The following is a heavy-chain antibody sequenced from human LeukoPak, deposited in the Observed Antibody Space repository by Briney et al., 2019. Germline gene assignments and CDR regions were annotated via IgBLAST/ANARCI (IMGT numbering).Heavy chain of an antibody. D-gene: IGHD2-8*02. CDR2: IDPSSGGP. V-gene: IGHV1-2*02. CDR3: ARRGFSTGFYLDF. Sequence: ASVKVSCKASGYTFTGQFIHWLRQAPGQGLEWMGWIDPSSGGPHYAQKVQDTITLTRDTSIATAYMEVHRLQSDDAAVYYCARRGFSTGFYLDFWGQGTLISVSS. J-gene: IGHJ4*02. CDR1: GYTFTGQF.